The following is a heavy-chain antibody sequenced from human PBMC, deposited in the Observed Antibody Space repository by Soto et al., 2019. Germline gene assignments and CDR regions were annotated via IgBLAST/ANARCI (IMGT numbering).Heavy chain of an antibody. D-gene: IGHD6-13*01. V-gene: IGHV3-23*01. CDR2: ISGSGGST. CDR3: AKDRVSSIAAEFDP. J-gene: IGHJ5*02. CDR1: GFTFSSYA. Sequence: GGSLRLCCAASGFTFSSYAMSWVRQAPGKGLEWVSAISGSGGSTYYADSVKGRFTISRDNSKNTLYLQMNSLRAEDTTVYYCAKDRVSSIAAEFDPWGQGTLVTVSS.